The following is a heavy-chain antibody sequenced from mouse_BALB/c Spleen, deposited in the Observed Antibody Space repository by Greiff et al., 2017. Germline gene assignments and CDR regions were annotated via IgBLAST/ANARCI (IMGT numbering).Heavy chain of an antibody. CDR1: GYAFSSSW. CDR2: IYPGDGDT. J-gene: IGHJ3*01. D-gene: IGHD1-1*01. Sequence: VQLQQSGPELVKPGASVKISCKASGYAFSSSWMNWVKQRPGQGLEWIGRIYPGDGDTNYNEKFKGKATLTADKSSSTAYMQLSSLTSENSAVYFCARDYYGSSFAYWGQGTLVTVSA. CDR3: ARDYYGSSFAY. V-gene: IGHV1-82*01.